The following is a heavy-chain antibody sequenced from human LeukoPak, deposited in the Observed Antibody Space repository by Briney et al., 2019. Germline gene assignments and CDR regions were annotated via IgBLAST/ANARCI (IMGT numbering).Heavy chain of an antibody. J-gene: IGHJ4*02. CDR1: GGSISSSSYY. Sequence: SETLSLTCTVSGGSISSSSYYWGWIRQPPGTGLEWIGSIYYSGSTYYNPSLKSRVTISVDTSKNQFSLKLSSVTAADTAVYYCARVTRDGYNNQFFDYWGQGTLVTVSS. CDR3: ARVTRDGYNNQFFDY. CDR2: IYYSGST. D-gene: IGHD5-24*01. V-gene: IGHV4-39*07.